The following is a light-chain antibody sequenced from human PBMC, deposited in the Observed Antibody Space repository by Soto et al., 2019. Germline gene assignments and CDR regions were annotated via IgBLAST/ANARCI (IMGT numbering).Light chain of an antibody. V-gene: IGKV3-15*01. J-gene: IGKJ1*01. Sequence: MTQSPATLYVSPGERDTLSCRASQSVSSNLAWYQQKPGQAPRLLIYGASTRATGIPARFSGSGSGTEFTLTISSLQSEDFAVYYCQQYNNWPQKTFGQGTKVDI. CDR3: QQYNNWPQKT. CDR2: GAS. CDR1: QSVSSN.